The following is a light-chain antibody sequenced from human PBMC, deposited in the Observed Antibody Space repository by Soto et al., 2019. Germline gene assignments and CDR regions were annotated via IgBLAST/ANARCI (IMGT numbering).Light chain of an antibody. J-gene: IGKJ1*01. CDR1: QSVSSY. CDR3: QQYHNWWT. Sequence: EIVLTQSPGTLSLSPGERATLSCRASQSVSSYLAWYQQKPGQAPRLLIYGASSRATGIPDRFSGSGSGTDFTLTISRLQSEDFAVYYCQQYHNWWTFGQGTKV. V-gene: IGKV3D-15*01. CDR2: GAS.